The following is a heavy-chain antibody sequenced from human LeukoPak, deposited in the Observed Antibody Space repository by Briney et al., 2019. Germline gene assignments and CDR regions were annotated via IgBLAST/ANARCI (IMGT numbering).Heavy chain of an antibody. CDR3: AKDRGSYYGSGSQLDY. CDR1: GFTFDDYA. V-gene: IGHV3-9*01. J-gene: IGHJ4*02. CDR2: ISWNSGSI. Sequence: GGFLRLSCAASGFTFDDYAMHWVRQAPGKGLEWVSGISWNSGSIGYADSVKGRFTISRDNAKNSLYLQMNSLRAEDTALYYCAKDRGSYYGSGSQLDYWGQGTLVTVSS. D-gene: IGHD3-10*01.